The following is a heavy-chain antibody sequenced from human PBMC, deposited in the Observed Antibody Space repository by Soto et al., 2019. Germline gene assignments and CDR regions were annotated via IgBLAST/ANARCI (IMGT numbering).Heavy chain of an antibody. V-gene: IGHV4-4*07. CDR2: VSTNGAT. D-gene: IGHD3-9*01. Sequence: SETLSLTCTVSDDFISSYYWNWIRQPAGKGLEWIGRVSTNGATNYNPSLESRVTMSVDTSKNQSSLKLTSVTAAATAVYFCGRADYEILTGSYAMDVWGQGTTVTVPS. CDR3: GRADYEILTGSYAMDV. CDR1: DDFISSYY. J-gene: IGHJ6*02.